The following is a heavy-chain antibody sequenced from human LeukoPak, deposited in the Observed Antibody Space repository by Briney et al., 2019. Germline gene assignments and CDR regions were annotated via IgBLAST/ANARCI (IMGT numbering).Heavy chain of an antibody. V-gene: IGHV3-23*01. J-gene: IGHJ4*02. CDR3: AKSGYNRFDY. CDR1: GFSFDDYG. Sequence: GGSLRLSCAASGFSFDDYGMSWVRQAPGKGLEWVSNISGSGSGGSTYYVDSVKGRFTISRDNSKNTLCLQMNSLRAEDTAVYYCAKSGYNRFDYWGQGTLVTVSS. D-gene: IGHD5-24*01. CDR2: ISGSGSGGST.